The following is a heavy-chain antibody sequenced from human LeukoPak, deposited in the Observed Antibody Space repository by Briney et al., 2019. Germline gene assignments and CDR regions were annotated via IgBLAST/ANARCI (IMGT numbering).Heavy chain of an antibody. CDR2: IGAYNGDT. CDR3: ARDYSSSGYDAFDI. D-gene: IGHD6-6*01. J-gene: IGHJ3*02. V-gene: IGHV1-18*01. CDR1: VYTFTSFG. Sequence: GASVKVSCKASVYTFTSFGISWVRQAPGQGLEWMGWIGAYNGDTNYAQNLQGRVTMTTDTSTSTAYMALRSLRSDDTAVYYCARDYSSSGYDAFDIWDQGTMVTVSS.